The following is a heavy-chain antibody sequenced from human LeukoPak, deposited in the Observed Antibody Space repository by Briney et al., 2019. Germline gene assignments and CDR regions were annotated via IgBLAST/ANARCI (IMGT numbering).Heavy chain of an antibody. CDR3: ARGPTGYGGNPY. D-gene: IGHD4-23*01. V-gene: IGHV4-34*01. CDR1: GGSFSGYY. CDR2: INHSGST. J-gene: IGHJ4*02. Sequence: KSSETLSLTCAVYGGSFSGYYWSWIRQPPGKGLEWIGEINHSGSTNYNPSLKSRVTISVDTSKNQFSLRLSSVTAADTAVYYCARGPTGYGGNPYWGQGTLVTVSS.